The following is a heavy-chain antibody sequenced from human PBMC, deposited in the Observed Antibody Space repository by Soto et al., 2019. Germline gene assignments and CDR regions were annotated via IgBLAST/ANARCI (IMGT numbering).Heavy chain of an antibody. CDR3: AKGLINGRWYAAD. D-gene: IGHD6-13*01. CDR1: GFTFSSCV. Sequence: EVHLLESGGGLVQPGESLRLSCGASGFTFSSCVMSWVRQAPGKGLGWVSCITDSGSGTYYADSVKGRFTISRDNSKNTMYLQMNNLRVEDTGVYYCAKGLINGRWYAADWGQGTLVTVSS. V-gene: IGHV3-23*01. CDR2: ITDSGSGT. J-gene: IGHJ4*02.